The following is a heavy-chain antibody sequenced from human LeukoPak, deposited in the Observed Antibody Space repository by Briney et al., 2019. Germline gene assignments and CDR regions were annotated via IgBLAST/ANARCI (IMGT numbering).Heavy chain of an antibody. CDR2: INHSGST. CDR3: ASSAGYSSSRYLPAVDY. V-gene: IGHV4-34*01. Sequence: SETLSLTCAVYGGSFSGYYWSWIRQPPGKGLEWIGEINHSGSTNYNPSLKSRVTISVDTSKNQFSLKLSSVTAADTAVYYCASSAGYSSSRYLPAVDYWGQGTLVTVSS. D-gene: IGHD6-13*01. CDR1: GGSFSGYY. J-gene: IGHJ4*02.